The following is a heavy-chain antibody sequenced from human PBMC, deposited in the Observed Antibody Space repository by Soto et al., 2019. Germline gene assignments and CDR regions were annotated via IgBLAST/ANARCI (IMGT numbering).Heavy chain of an antibody. CDR2: INHSGST. Sequence: SETLSLTCAVYGGSFSGYYWSWIRQPPGKGLEWIGEINHSGSTNYNPSLQSRVTISVDTSKNQFSLKLNSLTAADTAVYYCARGHEFWSGVSYFDYWGQGTLVTVSS. CDR3: ARGHEFWSGVSYFDY. V-gene: IGHV4-34*01. J-gene: IGHJ4*02. CDR1: GGSFSGYY. D-gene: IGHD3-3*01.